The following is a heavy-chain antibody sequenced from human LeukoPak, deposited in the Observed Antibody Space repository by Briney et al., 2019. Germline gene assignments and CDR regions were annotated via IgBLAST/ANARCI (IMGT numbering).Heavy chain of an antibody. D-gene: IGHD5-12*01. CDR1: GYTFTGYY. CDR3: ARDTNSGYEYYFDY. CDR2: INPNSGGT. J-gene: IGHJ4*02. V-gene: IGHV1-2*06. Sequence: GASVKVSCKASGYTFTGYYMHWVRQAPGQGLEWMGRINPNSGGTNYAQKFQGRVTMTRDTSISTAYMVLSRLRSDDTAVYYCARDTNSGYEYYFDYWGQGTLVTVSS.